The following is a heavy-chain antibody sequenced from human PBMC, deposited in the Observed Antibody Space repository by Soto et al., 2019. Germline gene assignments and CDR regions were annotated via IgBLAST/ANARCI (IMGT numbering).Heavy chain of an antibody. V-gene: IGHV3-66*04. D-gene: IGHD2-2*03. CDR3: AKPGYGSSTSCYAGYSSSWSHAFDI. CDR1: GFTVSSNY. CDR2: IYSGGST. J-gene: IGHJ3*02. Sequence: GGSLRLSCAASGFTVSSNYMSWVRQAPGKGLEWVSVIYSGGSTYYADSVKGRFTISRDNSKNTLYLQMNSLRAEDTAGYYSAKPGYGSSTSCYAGYSSSWSHAFDIWGQGTMVTVSS.